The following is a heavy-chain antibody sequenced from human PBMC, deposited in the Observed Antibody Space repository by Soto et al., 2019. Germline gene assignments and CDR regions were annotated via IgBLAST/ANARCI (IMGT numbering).Heavy chain of an antibody. CDR3: ARGEGSGSNALGH. CDR2: RQEGGSI. D-gene: IGHD3-16*01. CDR1: GFTVSNSY. Sequence: EVLLEESGGGFVQPGGSLRLSCAASGFTVSNSYMTWVRQAPGKGLEWVAVRQEGGSISYADSVSDRFTISRDNSKNTVFLEMNSLRPEDTAVYFCARGEGSGSNALGHWGQGTLVTVSS. J-gene: IGHJ4*02. V-gene: IGHV3-66*01.